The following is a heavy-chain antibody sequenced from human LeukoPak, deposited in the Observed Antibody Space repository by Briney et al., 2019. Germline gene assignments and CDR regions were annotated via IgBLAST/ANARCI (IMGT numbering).Heavy chain of an antibody. D-gene: IGHD3-22*01. CDR1: GGSFSGYH. CDR2: IDHSGST. CDR3: ARGGGYYDSSGYYWEYWFDP. V-gene: IGHV4-34*01. Sequence: SETLSLTCAVYGGSFSGYHWNWIRQPPGKGLEWIGEIDHSGSTNYNPSLKSRVTISVDTSKNQFSLNLSSVTAADTAVYYCARGGGYYDSSGYYWEYWFDPWGQGALVTVSS. J-gene: IGHJ5*02.